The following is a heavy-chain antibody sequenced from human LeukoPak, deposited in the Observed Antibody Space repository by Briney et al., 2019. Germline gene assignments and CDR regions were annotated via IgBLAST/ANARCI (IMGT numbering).Heavy chain of an antibody. CDR2: IWYDGSNK. D-gene: IGHD5-12*01. V-gene: IGHV3-33*08. J-gene: IGHJ4*02. CDR1: GFTFSSYA. CDR3: ARVGGYDPFFDY. Sequence: PGGSLRLSCAASGFTFSSYAMSWVRQAPGKGLEWVAVIWYDGSNKYYADSVKGRFTISRDNSKNTLYLQMNSLRAEDTAVYYCARVGGYDPFFDYWGQGTLVTVSS.